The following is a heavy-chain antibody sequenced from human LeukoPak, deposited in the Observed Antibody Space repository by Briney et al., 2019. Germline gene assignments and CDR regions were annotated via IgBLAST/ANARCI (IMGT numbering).Heavy chain of an antibody. CDR1: GYTFTSYG. Sequence: ASVKVSCKASGYTFTSYGIGWVRQAPGQGLEWMGWISAYNGNTNYAQKLQGRVTMTTDTSTSTAYMELRSLRSDDTAVYYCARGATSHFYYYGMDVWGQGTTVTVSS. CDR3: ARGATSHFYYYGMDV. CDR2: ISAYNGNT. J-gene: IGHJ6*02. V-gene: IGHV1-18*01. D-gene: IGHD2-2*01.